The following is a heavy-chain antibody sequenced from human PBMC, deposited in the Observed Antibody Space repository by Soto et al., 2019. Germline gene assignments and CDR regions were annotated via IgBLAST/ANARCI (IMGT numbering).Heavy chain of an antibody. CDR3: ARGDRGAFDL. D-gene: IGHD2-21*02. J-gene: IGHJ3*01. CDR1: GFTFSSYG. Sequence: PGGSLRLSCAASGFTFSSYGMHWVRQAPGKGLEWVSAISGSGGSTTYADSVRGRFTISRDNAKNTVSLQMNSLRVEDKGVYFCARGDRGAFDLWGQGTMVTVSS. CDR2: ISGSGGST. V-gene: IGHV3-23*01.